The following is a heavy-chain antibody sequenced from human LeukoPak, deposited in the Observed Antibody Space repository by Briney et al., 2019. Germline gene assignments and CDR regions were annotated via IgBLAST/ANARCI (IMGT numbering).Heavy chain of an antibody. CDR3: ARGGYGGIPAALDH. D-gene: IGHD4-23*01. CDR1: GYTFTNYG. J-gene: IGHJ4*02. CDR2: ISAYSGNT. V-gene: IGHV1-18*01. Sequence: ASVKVSCKASGYTFTNYGIIWVRQAPGQGLEWMGWISAYSGNTNYAQKFQGRVTLTTDTSTSTAYMELRSLRSDDTAVYYCARGGYGGIPAALDHWGQGTLVTVSS.